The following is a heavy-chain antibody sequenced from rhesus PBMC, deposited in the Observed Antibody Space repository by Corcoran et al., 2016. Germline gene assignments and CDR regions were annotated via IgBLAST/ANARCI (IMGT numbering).Heavy chain of an antibody. Sequence: EVQLVETGGGLVQPGGSLKLSCAASGFTFSSYGMIWVRQAPGKGLEWVSAINSVGSTPYYADYVKGRFTSSRDNSKNTLSLQMNSLRAEDTAVYYCAKGYEDDYGYYLAFDFWGQGLRVTVSS. J-gene: IGHJ3*01. D-gene: IGHD3-9*01. CDR2: INSVGSTP. CDR3: AKGYEDDYGYYLAFDF. V-gene: IGHV3S5*01. CDR1: GFTFSSYG.